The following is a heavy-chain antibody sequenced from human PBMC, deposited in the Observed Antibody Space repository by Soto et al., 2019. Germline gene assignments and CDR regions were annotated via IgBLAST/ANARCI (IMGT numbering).Heavy chain of an antibody. V-gene: IGHV4-34*01. D-gene: IGHD2-2*01. J-gene: IGHJ5*02. Sequence: QVQLQQWGAGLLKPSETLSLTCAVYGGSFSGYYWSWIRQPPGKGLEWIGEINHSGSTNYNPSLKSRVTISVDTSKNQFSLKLSSVTAADTAVYYCARGHGVYCSSTSCYARYLSWFDPWGQGTLVTVSS. CDR3: ARGHGVYCSSTSCYARYLSWFDP. CDR2: INHSGST. CDR1: GGSFSGYY.